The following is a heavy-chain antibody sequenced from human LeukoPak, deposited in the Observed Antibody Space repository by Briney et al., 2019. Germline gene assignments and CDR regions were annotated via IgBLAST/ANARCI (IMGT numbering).Heavy chain of an antibody. CDR1: GYTFSGFY. V-gene: IGHV1-46*01. J-gene: IGHJ4*02. CDR2: IKVSGGRT. Sequence: GASVKVSCKASGYTFSGFYVHWVRQAPGQGLEWMGIIKVSGGRTDYAQKFQGRVTMTRDMSTSTVYMELSNLRSEDTAVYYCAREPPGSYHFDYWGQGTLVTVSS. D-gene: IGHD2-2*01. CDR3: AREPPGSYHFDY.